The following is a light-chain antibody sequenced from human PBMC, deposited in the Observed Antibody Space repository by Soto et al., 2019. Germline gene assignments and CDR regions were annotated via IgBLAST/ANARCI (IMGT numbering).Light chain of an antibody. CDR1: SSDVGGYNY. J-gene: IGLJ1*01. CDR2: DVS. Sequence: QSALTQPASVSGSPGQSITISCTGTSSDVGGYNYVSWYQQHPGKAPKLMIYDVSNRPSGVSNRFSGSKSGNTASLTISWRPAEDEADYYCSSYTSSSTLLYVFGTGTKLTVL. CDR3: SSYTSSSTLLYV. V-gene: IGLV2-14*01.